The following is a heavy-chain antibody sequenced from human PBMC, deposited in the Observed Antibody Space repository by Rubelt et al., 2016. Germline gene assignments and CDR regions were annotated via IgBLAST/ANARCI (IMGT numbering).Heavy chain of an antibody. J-gene: IGHJ5*02. Sequence: QVQLQQWGAGLLKPSETLSLTCAVYGGSFSGYYWSWIRQPPGKGLEWIGEINHSGSTNYNPSPKSGVTSSVDKSKNQCSLKLSSVTAADTAVYYCARVPATIKRGWFDPWGQGTLVTVSS. CDR1: GGSFSGYY. CDR3: ARVPATIKRGWFDP. CDR2: INHSGST. V-gene: IGHV4-34*01. D-gene: IGHD5-24*01.